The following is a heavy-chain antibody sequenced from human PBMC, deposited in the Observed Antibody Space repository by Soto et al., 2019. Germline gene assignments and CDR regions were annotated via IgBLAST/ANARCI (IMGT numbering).Heavy chain of an antibody. CDR2: IYYSGNA. J-gene: IGHJ5*02. Sequence: QLQLQESGPGLERPSETLSLNCAVSGGSITTTSYYWGWIRQPPGKGLEWLGSIYYSGNAYYNPSLKSRVTISVDTSKNQFSLRLSSVTAADTAVYYCARHATHSCITTTCSVATRFDPWGQGTLVTVSS. CDR3: ARHATHSCITTTCSVATRFDP. D-gene: IGHD2-2*01. V-gene: IGHV4-39*01. CDR1: GGSITTTSYY.